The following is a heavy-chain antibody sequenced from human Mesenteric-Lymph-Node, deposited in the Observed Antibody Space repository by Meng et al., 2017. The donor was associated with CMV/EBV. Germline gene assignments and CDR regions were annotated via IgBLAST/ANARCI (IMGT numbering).Heavy chain of an antibody. J-gene: IGHJ4*02. CDR1: GFTFSTYA. Sequence: ESLKISCAASGFTFSTYAITWVRQAPGKGLEWVSTISGSGGSTYYVDSVKGRFTISRDNSKNTSYLQMNSLRAEDTALYYCAKGPLYDFWGQGTLVTVSS. V-gene: IGHV3-23*01. D-gene: IGHD3-3*01. CDR3: AKGPLYDF. CDR2: ISGSGGST.